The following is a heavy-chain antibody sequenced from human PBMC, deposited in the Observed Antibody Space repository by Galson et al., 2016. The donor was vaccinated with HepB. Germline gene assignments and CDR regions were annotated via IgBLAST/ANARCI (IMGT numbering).Heavy chain of an antibody. CDR1: GFTFNSYA. CDR2: ISYDGSHI. Sequence: SLRLSCAASGFTFNSYAMNWVRQAPGKGLEWVALISYDGSHIYYADSVTGRFTISRDNSKSTLYLQVNSLRGNDTAVYYCARVQREVGRGYFYGMDVWGQGTPVTVSS. J-gene: IGHJ6*02. V-gene: IGHV3-30*04. D-gene: IGHD6-25*01. CDR3: ARVQREVGRGYFYGMDV.